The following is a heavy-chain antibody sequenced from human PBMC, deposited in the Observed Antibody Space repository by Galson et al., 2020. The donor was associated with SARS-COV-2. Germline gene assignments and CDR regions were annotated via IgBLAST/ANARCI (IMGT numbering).Heavy chain of an antibody. D-gene: IGHD3-22*01. CDR1: GDSVSSNSAA. CDR3: ARGPYYYDSSGYYELDY. J-gene: IGHJ4*02. V-gene: IGHV6-1*01. Sequence: SQTLSLTCAISGDSVSSNSAAWNWIRQSPSRGLEWLGRTYYRSKWYNDYAVSVKSRITINPDTSKNQFSLQLNSVTPEDTAVYYCARGPYYYDSSGYYELDYWGQGTLVTVSS. CDR2: TYYRSKWYN.